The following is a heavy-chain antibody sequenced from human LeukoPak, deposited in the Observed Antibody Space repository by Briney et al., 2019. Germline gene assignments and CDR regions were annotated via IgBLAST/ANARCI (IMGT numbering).Heavy chain of an antibody. V-gene: IGHV3-23*01. CDR1: GFTFSAYW. J-gene: IGHJ3*02. Sequence: PGGSLRLSCAASGFTFSAYWMTWVRQAPGKELEWVSSISGSGGSTQYAASVQGRFTISRDNSKNTLYLQMNSLRAEDTAVYYCAKDPNGDYIGAFDIWGQGTMVTVSS. CDR2: ISGSGGST. D-gene: IGHD4-17*01. CDR3: AKDPNGDYIGAFDI.